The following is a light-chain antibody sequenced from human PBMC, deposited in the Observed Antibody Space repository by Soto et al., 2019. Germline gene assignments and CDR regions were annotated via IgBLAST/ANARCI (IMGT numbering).Light chain of an antibody. J-gene: IGKJ3*01. V-gene: IGKV1-27*01. CDR3: QKYSSVPV. CDR1: QGIRNF. CDR2: AAS. Sequence: DIQMTQSPTSLSASVGDRVTITCRASQGIRNFVAWYQQKPGKAPKRLIYAASTLQSGVPSRFSGSGSGTDVTLPINCRQPEYVSTYTCQKYSSVPVFGPGTKVEIK.